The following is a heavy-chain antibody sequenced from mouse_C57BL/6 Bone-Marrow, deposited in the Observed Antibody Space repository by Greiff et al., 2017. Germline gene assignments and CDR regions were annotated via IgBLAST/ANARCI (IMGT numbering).Heavy chain of an antibody. J-gene: IGHJ3*01. Sequence: EVQLEESGAELVRPGASVKLSCTASGFNIKDDYMHWVKQRPEQGLEWIGWIDPENGDTEYASKFQGKATITADTSSNTAYLQLSSLTSEDTAVYYCTTLVARRGPWFAYWGQGTLVTVSA. D-gene: IGHD1-1*01. CDR3: TTLVARRGPWFAY. CDR1: GFNIKDDY. V-gene: IGHV14-4*01. CDR2: IDPENGDT.